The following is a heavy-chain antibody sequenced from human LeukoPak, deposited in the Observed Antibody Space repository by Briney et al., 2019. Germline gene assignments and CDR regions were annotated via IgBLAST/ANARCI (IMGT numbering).Heavy chain of an antibody. Sequence: PGRSLRLSCAASGFTFSSYGMHWVRQAPGKGLEWVAVIWYDGSNKYYADPVKGRFTISRDNSKNTLFLQMNSLRAEDTAVYYCAKGMEDGYNYGEFDYWGQGTLVTVSS. CDR2: IWYDGSNK. CDR1: GFTFSSYG. J-gene: IGHJ4*02. V-gene: IGHV3-33*06. D-gene: IGHD5-24*01. CDR3: AKGMEDGYNYGEFDY.